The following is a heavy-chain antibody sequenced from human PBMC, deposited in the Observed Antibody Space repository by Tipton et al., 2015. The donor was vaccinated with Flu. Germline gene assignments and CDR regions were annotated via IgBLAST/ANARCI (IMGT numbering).Heavy chain of an antibody. Sequence: TLSLTCTVSGDSISRGSYYYNWIRQPAGEGLEWIGRVYTNTNTNYKASLKSQVTISIDRSKNQFSLRLSSVTAADTAMYYCARGGWEPHGGWFDPWGQGILVTVSS. CDR2: VYTNTNT. D-gene: IGHD1-26*01. CDR3: ARGGWEPHGGWFDP. J-gene: IGHJ5*02. CDR1: GDSISRGSYY. V-gene: IGHV4-61*02.